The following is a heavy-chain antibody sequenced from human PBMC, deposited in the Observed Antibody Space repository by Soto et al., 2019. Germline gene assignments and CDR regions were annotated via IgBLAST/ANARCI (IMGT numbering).Heavy chain of an antibody. CDR3: ARLYLEATITSLDY. V-gene: IGHV3-7*01. J-gene: IGHJ4*01. D-gene: IGHD5-12*01. CDR2: IKKDGSEK. CDR1: GFTFSNYW. Sequence: PVGSLRLSCAASGFTFSNYWLSWVRQAPGKGLEWVANIKKDGSEKYYVGSVVGRFTISRDNAENSLYLQMNSLRAEDTAVYYCARLYLEATITSLDYWGDVTLVPVSS.